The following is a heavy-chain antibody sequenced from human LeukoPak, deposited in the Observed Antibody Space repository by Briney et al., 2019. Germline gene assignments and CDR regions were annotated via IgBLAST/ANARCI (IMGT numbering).Heavy chain of an antibody. J-gene: IGHJ4*02. CDR1: GYTFTSYY. CDR3: ARDPPGRPYSSSSYG. V-gene: IGHV1-69*06. CDR2: IIPMFGTA. Sequence: GASVKVSCKASGYTFTSYYMHWVRQAPGQGLEWMGGIIPMFGTANYAQKFQGRVTITADKSTSTAYMELSSLRSEDTAVYYCARDPPGRPYSSSSYGWGQGTLVTVSS. D-gene: IGHD6-6*01.